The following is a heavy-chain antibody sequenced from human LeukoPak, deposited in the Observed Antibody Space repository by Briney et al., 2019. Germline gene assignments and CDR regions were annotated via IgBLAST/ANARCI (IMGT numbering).Heavy chain of an antibody. J-gene: IGHJ5*02. CDR2: INPSGGST. CDR3: ARDQRALLRYFDWSFDP. CDR1: GYTFTSYY. D-gene: IGHD3-9*01. Sequence: ASVKVSCKASGYTFTSYYMHWVRQAPGQGLEWMGIINPSGGSTSYAQKFQGRVTMTRDMSTSTVYMELSRLRSDDTAVYYCARDQRALLRYFDWSFDPWGQGTLVTVSS. V-gene: IGHV1-46*01.